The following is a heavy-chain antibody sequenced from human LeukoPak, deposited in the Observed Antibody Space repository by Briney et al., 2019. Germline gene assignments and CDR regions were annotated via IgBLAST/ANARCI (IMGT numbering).Heavy chain of an antibody. CDR1: GYTFTSYG. J-gene: IGHJ3*02. V-gene: IGHV1-18*01. Sequence: GASVRVSCKASGYTFTSYGISWVRQAPGQGLEWMGWISAYNGNTNYAQKLQGRVTMTTDTSTSTAYMELRSLRSDDTAVYYCARVDPFEDIVVVVAAPALVAFDIWGQGTMVTVSS. CDR3: ARVDPFEDIVVVVAAPALVAFDI. D-gene: IGHD2-15*01. CDR2: ISAYNGNT.